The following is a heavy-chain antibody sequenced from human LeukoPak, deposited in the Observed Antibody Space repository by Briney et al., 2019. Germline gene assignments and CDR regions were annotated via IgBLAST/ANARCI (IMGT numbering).Heavy chain of an antibody. CDR1: GYTFTSYD. CDR3: ARVIVDTAMVPEGVRYHYGMDV. Sequence: GASVKVSCKASGYTFTSYDINWVRQATGQGLEWLGWMNPNSGNTGYAQKFQGRVTMTRNTSISTAYMELSSLRSEDTAVYYCARVIVDTAMVPEGVRYHYGMDVWGQGTTVTVSS. V-gene: IGHV1-8*01. CDR2: MNPNSGNT. J-gene: IGHJ6*02. D-gene: IGHD5-18*01.